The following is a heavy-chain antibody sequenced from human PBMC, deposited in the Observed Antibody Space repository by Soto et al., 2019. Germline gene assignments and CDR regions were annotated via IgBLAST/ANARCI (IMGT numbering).Heavy chain of an antibody. D-gene: IGHD3-22*01. CDR3: ARLGDYYQALDY. V-gene: IGHV4-59*08. J-gene: IGHJ4*02. Sequence: SETLSLTCTVSGGSMSSYYWSWFRQPPWKGLEWIGYIYYTGTTNYFPSLKSRATISVDTSRNQFSLNLTSVTAADTAVHYCARLGDYYQALDYWGQGAPVTVSS. CDR2: IYYTGTT. CDR1: GGSMSSYY.